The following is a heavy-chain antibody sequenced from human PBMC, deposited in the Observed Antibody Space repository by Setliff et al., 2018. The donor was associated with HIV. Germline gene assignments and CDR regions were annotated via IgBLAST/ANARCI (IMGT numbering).Heavy chain of an antibody. D-gene: IGHD6-13*01. CDR3: ATLRQQLITGWFDP. J-gene: IGHJ5*02. CDR2: IYPGDSDT. CDR1: GYSFTSYW. V-gene: IGHV5-51*01. Sequence: GESLKISCKGSGYSFTSYWIGWVRQMPGKGLEWMGIIYPGDSDTRYSPSFQGQVTISADKSISTAYLQMNSLRAEDTAVYYCATLRQQLITGWFDPWGQGTLVTVSS.